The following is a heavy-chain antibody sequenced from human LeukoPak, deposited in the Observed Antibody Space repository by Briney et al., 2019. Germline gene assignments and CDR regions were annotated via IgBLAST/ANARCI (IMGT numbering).Heavy chain of an antibody. CDR3: ARDEYYYDSSGYYGDFDY. CDR1: GFTFSDYY. D-gene: IGHD3-22*01. V-gene: IGHV3-11*01. CDR2: ISSSGSTI. J-gene: IGHJ4*02. Sequence: GGSLRLSCAASGFTFSDYYMSWIRQAPGKGLEWVSYISSSGSTIYYADSVKGRFTISRDNAKNSLYLQMNSLRAEDTAGYYCARDEYYYDSSGYYGDFDYWGQGTLVTVSS.